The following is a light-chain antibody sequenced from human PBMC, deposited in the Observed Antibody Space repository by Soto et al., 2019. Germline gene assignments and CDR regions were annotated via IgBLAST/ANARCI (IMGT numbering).Light chain of an antibody. V-gene: IGKV3-20*01. CDR2: GTS. CDR1: QSISNNH. J-gene: IGKJ4*01. Sequence: EIVLTQSPGTLSLSPGERVTLSCRASQSISNNHLAWYQQQPGQAPRLLIHGTSNRATGIPDRFSGSGSGTDFTLTFSRLEPEDIAGYYCEYYCSPITFGGWTKVDIK. CDR3: EYYCSPIT.